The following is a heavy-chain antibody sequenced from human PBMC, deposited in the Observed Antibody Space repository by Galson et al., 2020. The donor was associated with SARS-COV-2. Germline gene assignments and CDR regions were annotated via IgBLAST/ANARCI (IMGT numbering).Heavy chain of an antibody. CDR3: ARGIANSGLDY. V-gene: IGHV3-74*01. J-gene: IGHJ4*02. CDR2: INPDGSIT. Sequence: TGGSLRLSCATSGLTFSSSWMHCVRHAPGTGLVWVSQINPDGSITRYADSVRGRFTISRDNAKNTLYLHMNSLGAEDTALYYCARGIANSGLDYWGQGTLVTVSS. CDR1: GLTFSSSW. D-gene: IGHD5-12*01.